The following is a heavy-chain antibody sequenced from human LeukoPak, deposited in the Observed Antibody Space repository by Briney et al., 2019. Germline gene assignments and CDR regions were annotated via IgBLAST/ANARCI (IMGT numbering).Heavy chain of an antibody. V-gene: IGHV3-53*01. CDR3: AQQVGYCSSGSCYFTY. Sequence: GGSLRLSCAASGFTVSSIYMNWVRQAPGKGLEWVSVIDSGGSTYYADSVKGRFTISRDNSKNTLYLQMNSLRAEDTAVYYCAQQVGYCSSGSCYFTYWGQGTLVTVSS. J-gene: IGHJ1*01. D-gene: IGHD2-15*01. CDR1: GFTVSSIY. CDR2: IDSGGST.